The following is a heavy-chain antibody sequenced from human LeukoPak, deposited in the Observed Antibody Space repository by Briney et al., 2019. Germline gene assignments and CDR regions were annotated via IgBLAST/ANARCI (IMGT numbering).Heavy chain of an antibody. CDR1: GFTFSSYA. Sequence: PGGSLRLSCAASGFTFSSYAMHWVRQAPGKGLEYVSAISSNGGSTYYANSVKGRFTISRDNSKNTLYLQMGSLRAEDMAVYYCARDWDSGFDPWGQGTLVTVSS. V-gene: IGHV3-64*01. J-gene: IGHJ5*02. CDR2: ISSNGGST. CDR3: ARDWDSGFDP. D-gene: IGHD1-26*01.